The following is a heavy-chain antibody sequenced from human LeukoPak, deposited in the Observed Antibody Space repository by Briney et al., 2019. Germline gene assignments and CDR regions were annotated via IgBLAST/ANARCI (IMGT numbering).Heavy chain of an antibody. V-gene: IGHV5-51*01. J-gene: IGHJ5*02. Sequence: GESLKISCKGSGYSFTSYWIGWVRQMPGKGLEWMGIIYPGDSDTRYSPSFQGQVTISADKSISTAYLQWSGLKASDTAMYYCARQGLTYYDFWSGPNNWFDPWGQGTLVTVSS. CDR3: ARQGLTYYDFWSGPNNWFDP. CDR2: IYPGDSDT. D-gene: IGHD3-3*01. CDR1: GYSFTSYW.